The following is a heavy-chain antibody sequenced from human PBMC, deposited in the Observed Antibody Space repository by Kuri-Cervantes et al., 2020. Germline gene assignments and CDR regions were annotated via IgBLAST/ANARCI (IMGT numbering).Heavy chain of an antibody. D-gene: IGHD2-2*01. CDR1: GYSISSGYY. Sequence: SETLSLTCAVSGYSISSGYYWGWIRQPPGKGLEWIGYIYYSGSTTYNPSLKSRVTMSVDTSKNQFSLNLSSVTAADTAVFYCARIPAKAIGAVGVWGQGTLVTVSS. CDR2: IYYSGST. CDR3: ARIPAKAIGAVGV. J-gene: IGHJ3*01. V-gene: IGHV4-28*01.